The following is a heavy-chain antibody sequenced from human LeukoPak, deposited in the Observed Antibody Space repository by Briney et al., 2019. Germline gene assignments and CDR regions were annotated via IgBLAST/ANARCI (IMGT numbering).Heavy chain of an antibody. CDR2: VSYDGSNK. CDR1: GFTFSSYG. CDR3: ATGPPRRVGATLLYDAFDI. D-gene: IGHD1-26*01. Sequence: ARSVTLSCSASGFTFSSYGMQWLRPAPAKELEWVEGVSYDGSNKYYEDSVKGRFTISRDNSKNTLYLQMNSLRAEDTAVYYCATGPPRRVGATLLYDAFDIWGQGTMVTVSS. V-gene: IGHV3-30*03. J-gene: IGHJ3*02.